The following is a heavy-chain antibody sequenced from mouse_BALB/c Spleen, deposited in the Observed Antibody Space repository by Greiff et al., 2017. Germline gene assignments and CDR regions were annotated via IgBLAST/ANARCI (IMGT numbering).Heavy chain of an antibody. CDR1: GYTFTSYY. V-gene: IGHV1S56*01. D-gene: IGHD3-3*01. J-gene: IGHJ4*01. Sequence: QVQLKQSGPELVKPGASVRISCKASGYTFTSYYIHWVKQRPGQGLEWIGWIYPGNVNTKYNEKFKGKATLTADKSSSTAYMQLSSLTSEDSAVYFCAREGDVEAMDYWGQGTSVTVSS. CDR2: IYPGNVNT. CDR3: AREGDVEAMDY.